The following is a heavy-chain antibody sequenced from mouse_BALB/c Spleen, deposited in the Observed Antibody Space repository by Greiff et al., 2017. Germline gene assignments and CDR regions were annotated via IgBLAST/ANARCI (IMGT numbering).Heavy chain of an antibody. CDR1: GYTFTDYA. CDR3: AREEGLRYYAMDY. CDR2: ISTYYGDA. V-gene: IGHV1S137*01. J-gene: IGHJ4*01. Sequence: QVQLKQSGAELVRPGVSVKISCKGSGYTFTDYAMHWVKQSHAKSLEWIGVISTYYGDASYNQKFKGKATMTVDKSSSTAYMELARLTSEDSAIYYCAREEGLRYYAMDYWGQGTSVTVSS.